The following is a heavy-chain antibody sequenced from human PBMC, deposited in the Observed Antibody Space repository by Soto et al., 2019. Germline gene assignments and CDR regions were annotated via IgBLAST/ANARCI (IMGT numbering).Heavy chain of an antibody. J-gene: IGHJ6*02. CDR2: ISSSGSTI. CDR3: AREWLTASGYYYGMDV. V-gene: IGHV3-48*03. D-gene: IGHD3-22*01. CDR1: GFTFSSYE. Sequence: HPGGSLRLSCAASGFTFSSYEMNWVRQAPGKGLEWVSYISSSGSTIYYADSVKGRFTISRDNAKNSLYLQMNSLRAEDTAVYYCAREWLTASGYYYGMDVWGQGTTVTVSS.